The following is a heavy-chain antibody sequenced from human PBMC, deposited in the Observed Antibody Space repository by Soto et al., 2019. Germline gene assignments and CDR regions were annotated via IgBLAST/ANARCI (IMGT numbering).Heavy chain of an antibody. J-gene: IGHJ6*02. Sequence: SLRLSCAASGFTFSSYAMHWVRQAPGKGLEWVAVISYDGSNKYYADSVKGRFTISRDNSKNTLYLQMNSLRAEDTAVYYCARDAYYYDSSGYYGMDVWGQGTTVTVSS. V-gene: IGHV3-30-3*01. CDR3: ARDAYYYDSSGYYGMDV. CDR2: ISYDGSNK. CDR1: GFTFSSYA. D-gene: IGHD3-22*01.